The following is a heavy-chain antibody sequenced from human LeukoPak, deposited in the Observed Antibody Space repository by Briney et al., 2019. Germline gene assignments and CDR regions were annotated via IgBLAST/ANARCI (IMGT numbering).Heavy chain of an antibody. V-gene: IGHV1-46*01. J-gene: IGHJ6*02. CDR2: LNPSGGSS. Sequence: ASVKVSCKASGYTVTTYYMHWVRQAPGRGLEWMGILNPSGGSSSYAQKFQGRATLTRATSTSTVYMELSSLRSEDTAVYYCASVYKNGMDVWGQGTTVIVSS. CDR3: ASVYKNGMDV. D-gene: IGHD5-24*01. CDR1: GYTVTTYY.